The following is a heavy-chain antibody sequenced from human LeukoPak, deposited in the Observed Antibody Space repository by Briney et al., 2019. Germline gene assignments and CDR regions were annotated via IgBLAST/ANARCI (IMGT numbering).Heavy chain of an antibody. Sequence: PSETLSLTCTVSGGSISSSSDYWGWIRQPPGKGLEWIGSIYYSGSTYYNPSLKSRVTISVDTSKNQFSLKLSSVTAADTAVYYCARLDDSSGYYIDDAFDIWGQGTMVTVSS. V-gene: IGHV4-39*01. D-gene: IGHD3-22*01. J-gene: IGHJ3*02. CDR3: ARLDDSSGYYIDDAFDI. CDR2: IYYSGST. CDR1: GGSISSSSDY.